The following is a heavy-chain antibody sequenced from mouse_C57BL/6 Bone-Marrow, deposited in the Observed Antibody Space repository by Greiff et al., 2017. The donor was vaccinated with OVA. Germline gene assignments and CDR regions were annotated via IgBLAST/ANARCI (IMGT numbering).Heavy chain of an antibody. Sequence: QVQLQQSGAELARPGASVKLSCKASGYTFTSYGISWVKQRTGQGLEWIGEIYPRSGNTYYNEKFKGKATLTADKSSSTAYMELRSLTSEDSAVYFCARPYDYVRVWFAYWGQGTLVTVSA. J-gene: IGHJ3*01. CDR1: GYTFTSYG. CDR3: ARPYDYVRVWFAY. V-gene: IGHV1-81*01. CDR2: IYPRSGNT. D-gene: IGHD2-4*01.